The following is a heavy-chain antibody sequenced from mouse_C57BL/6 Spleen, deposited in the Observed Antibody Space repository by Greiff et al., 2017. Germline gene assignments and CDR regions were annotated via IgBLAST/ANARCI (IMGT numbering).Heavy chain of an antibody. J-gene: IGHJ2*01. CDR1: GFSLTSYA. CDR3: ARNNYYGSREDYFDS. V-gene: IGHV2-9-1*01. CDR2: IWTGGGT. Sequence: VQLQQSGPGLVAPSQSLSITCTVSGFSLTSYAISWVRQPPGKGLEWLGVIWTGGGTNYNSALKSRLSISKDNSKSQVFLKMNSLQTDDTARYYCARNNYYGSREDYFDSWGQGTTLTVSS. D-gene: IGHD1-1*01.